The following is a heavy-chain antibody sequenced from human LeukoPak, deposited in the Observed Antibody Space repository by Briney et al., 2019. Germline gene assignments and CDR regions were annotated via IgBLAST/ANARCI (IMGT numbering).Heavy chain of an antibody. CDR1: RFTFSSYS. V-gene: IGHV3-21*01. CDR2: ISSSSSSYI. J-gene: IGHJ6*04. Sequence: GGSLRLSCAASRFTFSSYSMNWVRQAPGKGLEWVSSISSSSSSYIYYADSVKGRFTISRDNAKNSLYLQMNSLRAEDTAVYYCARRLDYDILTGYYMDVWGKGTTVTVSS. D-gene: IGHD3-9*01. CDR3: ARRLDYDILTGYYMDV.